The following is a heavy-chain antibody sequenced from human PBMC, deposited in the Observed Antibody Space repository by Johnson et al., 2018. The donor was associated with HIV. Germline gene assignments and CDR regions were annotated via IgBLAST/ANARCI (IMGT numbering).Heavy chain of an antibody. Sequence: VQLVESGGGLIQPGGSLRLSCAASGFTVSSNYMTWVRQAPGKGLEWVSVIYSGRSTYYADSVKGRFTISRDNAKNSLYLQMNSLRAEDTAVYYCARDRIAAAGHDAFDIWGQGTMVTVSS. V-gene: IGHV3-53*01. CDR2: IYSGRST. J-gene: IGHJ3*02. CDR1: GFTVSSNY. D-gene: IGHD6-13*01. CDR3: ARDRIAAAGHDAFDI.